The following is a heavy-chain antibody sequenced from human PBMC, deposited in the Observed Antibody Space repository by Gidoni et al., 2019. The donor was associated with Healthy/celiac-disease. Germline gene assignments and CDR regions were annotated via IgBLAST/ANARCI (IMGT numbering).Heavy chain of an antibody. J-gene: IGHJ6*03. V-gene: IGHV3-9*01. Sequence: EVQLVESGGGLVQPGRSLRLSCAASGFTFDDYAMHWVRQAPGKGLEWVSGISWNSGSIGYADSVKGRFTISRDNAKNSLYLQMNSLRAEDTALYYCAKDMARPYYYYYMDVWGKGTTVTVSS. CDR3: AKDMARPYYYYYMDV. D-gene: IGHD6-6*01. CDR2: ISWNSGSI. CDR1: GFTFDDYA.